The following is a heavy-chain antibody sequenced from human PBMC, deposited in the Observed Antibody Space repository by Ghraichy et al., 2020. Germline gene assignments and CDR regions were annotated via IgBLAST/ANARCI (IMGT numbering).Heavy chain of an antibody. Sequence: GGSLRLSCVASGFTFSSYWMSWVRQAPGKGLEWVANIKQDGSEKYYVDSVKGRFTISRDNAKNSLYLQMNSLRAEDTAVYYCARDVGDFWSGYYTWYYYYGMDVWGQGTSVTVSS. CDR1: GFTFSSYW. CDR2: IKQDGSEK. D-gene: IGHD3-3*01. CDR3: ARDVGDFWSGYYTWYYYYGMDV. V-gene: IGHV3-7*01. J-gene: IGHJ6*02.